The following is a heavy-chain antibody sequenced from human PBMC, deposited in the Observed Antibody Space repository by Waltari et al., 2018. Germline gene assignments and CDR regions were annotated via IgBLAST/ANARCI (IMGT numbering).Heavy chain of an antibody. Sequence: QVQLQESGPGLVKPSETLSLTCTVSGGPISSYYWIWIRPPPGKGLEWIGYIYYSGSTNYNPSLKSRVTISVDTSKNQFSLKLSSVTAADTAVYYCARRSSGPQGTFDIWGQGTMVTVSS. CDR2: IYYSGST. CDR3: ARRSSGPQGTFDI. CDR1: GGPISSYY. J-gene: IGHJ3*02. D-gene: IGHD3-22*01. V-gene: IGHV4-59*01.